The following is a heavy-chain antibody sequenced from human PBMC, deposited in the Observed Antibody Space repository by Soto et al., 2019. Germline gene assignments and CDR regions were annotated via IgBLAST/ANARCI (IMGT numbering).Heavy chain of an antibody. Sequence: QVQLVQSGAEVKKPGSSVKVSCKASGGTFSSYAISWVRQAPGQGLEWMGGIIPIFGTANYAQKFQGRVTITADESTSTAYMELSSLRPEDTAVYYCARGDYGGNPGGPGYYYGMDVWGQGTTVTVSS. CDR2: IIPIFGTA. J-gene: IGHJ6*02. V-gene: IGHV1-69*12. D-gene: IGHD4-17*01. CDR1: GGTFSSYA. CDR3: ARGDYGGNPGGPGYYYGMDV.